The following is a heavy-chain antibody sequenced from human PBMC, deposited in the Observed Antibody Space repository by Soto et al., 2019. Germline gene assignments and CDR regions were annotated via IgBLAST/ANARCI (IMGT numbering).Heavy chain of an antibody. CDR1: GGSFSGSY. Sequence: QVQLQQWGAGLLKPSETLSLTCAVYGGSFSGSYWNWIRQPPGKGLEWIGEINQSGSTNYNPSLKSRVTISVDTSKNQFSLKLSSVTAAESAVYYCARVVGSSGWYYGSLDIWGPGTMVTVSS. J-gene: IGHJ3*02. CDR3: ARVVGSSGWYYGSLDI. V-gene: IGHV4-34*01. D-gene: IGHD6-19*01. CDR2: INQSGST.